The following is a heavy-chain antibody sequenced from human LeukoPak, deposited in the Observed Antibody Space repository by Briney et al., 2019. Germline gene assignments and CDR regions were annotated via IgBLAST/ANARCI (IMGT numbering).Heavy chain of an antibody. V-gene: IGHV3-23*01. CDR1: GFTFSNYA. Sequence: PGGSLRLSCAASGFTFSNYAMSWVRQTPGKGLEWVSAISGSGGSTFYADSVKGRFTISKDNSKNTLYLQMNSLRAEDTAVYYCTTDGISYHASIDYWGQGTLVTVSS. D-gene: IGHD3-16*01. CDR2: ISGSGGST. CDR3: TTDGISYHASIDY. J-gene: IGHJ4*02.